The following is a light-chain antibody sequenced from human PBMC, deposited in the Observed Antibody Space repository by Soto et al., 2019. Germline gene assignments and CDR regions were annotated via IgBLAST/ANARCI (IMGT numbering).Light chain of an antibody. CDR1: SSNIGKNT. Sequence: QSVLTQPPSASGTPGQRVTISCSGSSSNIGKNTVNWYQQLPGMAPQLLIYRNNQRPSGVPDRFSGSKSGTSASLTISGLQSDDEADYYCAAWDDGLIGSVAFGGGTKLTVL. CDR3: AAWDDGLIGSVA. CDR2: RNN. J-gene: IGLJ2*01. V-gene: IGLV1-44*01.